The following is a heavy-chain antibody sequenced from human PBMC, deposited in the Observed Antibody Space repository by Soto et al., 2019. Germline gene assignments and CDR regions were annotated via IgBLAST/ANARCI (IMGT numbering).Heavy chain of an antibody. J-gene: IGHJ6*02. Sequence: PGGSLRLSCAASGFTFSDWYVSWIRQAPGKGLEWVSYISPTGTNADYADSVKGRFTISRDNGRNSLYLQMNGLRAEDTAVYYCERGHYGLDVWGQGTTVTVSS. CDR1: GFTFSDWY. V-gene: IGHV3-11*06. CDR2: ISPTGTNA. CDR3: ERGHYGLDV.